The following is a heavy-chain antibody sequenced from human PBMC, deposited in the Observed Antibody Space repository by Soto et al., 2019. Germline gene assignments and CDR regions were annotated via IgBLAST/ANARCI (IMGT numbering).Heavy chain of an antibody. V-gene: IGHV4-34*01. CDR3: ARGLTSSRSMDV. Sequence: SETLSLTCAVYGGSFSGYYWSWIRQPPGKGLEWIGEINHSGSTNYNPSLKSRVTISVDTSKNQFSLKLSSVTAADTAVYYCARGLTSSRSMDVRGQGTTVSVSS. CDR1: GGSFSGYY. CDR2: INHSGST. J-gene: IGHJ6*02.